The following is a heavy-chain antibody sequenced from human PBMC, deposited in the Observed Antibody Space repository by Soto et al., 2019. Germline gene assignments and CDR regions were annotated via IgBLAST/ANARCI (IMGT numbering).Heavy chain of an antibody. J-gene: IGHJ5*02. CDR2: MNPNSGNT. V-gene: IGHV1-8*01. CDR3: ARGVKYGAYSRWFDP. CDR1: GYTFTSYD. Sequence: QVQLVQSGAEVKKPGASVKVSCKASGYTFTSYDINWVRQATGQGLEYLGWMNPNSGNTGYVQKFQGRVTMTRDTSIRTAYMELSSLRSEYTAVYFCARGVKYGAYSRWFDPWGQGTLVTVSS. D-gene: IGHD4-17*01.